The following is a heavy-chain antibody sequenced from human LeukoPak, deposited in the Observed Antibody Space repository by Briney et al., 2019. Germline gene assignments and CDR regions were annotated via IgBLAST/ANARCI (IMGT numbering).Heavy chain of an antibody. CDR3: ARDQRAGVEYVVVVAAFFDY. D-gene: IGHD2-15*01. CDR2: IKQDGSEK. CDR1: GFTFSSYW. Sequence: GGSLRLSCAASGFTFSSYWMSWVRQAPGKGLEWVANIKQDGSEKYYVDSVKGRFTISRDNAKNSLYLKMNSLRAEDTAVYYCARDQRAGVEYVVVVAAFFDYWGQGTLVTVSA. V-gene: IGHV3-7*01. J-gene: IGHJ4*02.